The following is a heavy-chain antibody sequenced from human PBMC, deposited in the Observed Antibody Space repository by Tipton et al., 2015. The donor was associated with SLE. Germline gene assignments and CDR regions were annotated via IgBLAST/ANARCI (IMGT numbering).Heavy chain of an antibody. D-gene: IGHD1-1*01. Sequence: TLSLTCTVSGGSISSGDYYWSWIRQPPGKGLEWIGEINYSGSTYYNPSLKSRVTISVDTSKNQFSLKLSSVTAADTAVYYCARDGTISLDSAFDYWGQGTLVTVSS. V-gene: IGHV4-30-4*01. CDR3: ARDGTISLDSAFDY. CDR2: INYSGST. J-gene: IGHJ4*02. CDR1: GGSISSGDYY.